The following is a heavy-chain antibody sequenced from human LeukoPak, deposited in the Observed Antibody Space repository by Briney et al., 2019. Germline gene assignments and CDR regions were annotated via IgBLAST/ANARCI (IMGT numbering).Heavy chain of an antibody. CDR2: ISEDGGEK. J-gene: IGHJ4*02. Sequence: PGGSLRLSCAASGFTFSTYCMTWVRQAPGKGLEWVASISEDGGEKYYVDSVKGRFTISRDNAQKSLYLEMNSLRVEDTAVYYCARAVTSTEGYWGQGTLVTVSS. CDR3: ARAVTSTEGY. CDR1: GFTFSTYC. V-gene: IGHV3-7*03.